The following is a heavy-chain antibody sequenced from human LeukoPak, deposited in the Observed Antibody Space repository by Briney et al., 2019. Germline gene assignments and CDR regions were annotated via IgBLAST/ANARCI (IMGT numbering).Heavy chain of an antibody. J-gene: IGHJ4*02. CDR3: AAGGSSVP. D-gene: IGHD2-15*01. V-gene: IGHV5-51*01. Sequence: GGSLRISCEGSGYSLTNYWIGWVRQMPGKGLEWMGVISPGDSDTRYSPSFQGQVTISVEKSINTAYLQWSSLKASDTAMYYCAAGGSSVPWGQGTPVTVSS. CDR2: ISPGDSDT. CDR1: GYSLTNYW.